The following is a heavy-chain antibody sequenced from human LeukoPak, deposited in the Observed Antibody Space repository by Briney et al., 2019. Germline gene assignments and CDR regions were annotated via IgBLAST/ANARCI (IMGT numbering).Heavy chain of an antibody. Sequence: GGSLRLSCAASGFTFSSYGMHWVRQAPGKGLEWVAVITYDGSNKYYADSVKGRFTISRDNSRNTLYLQMNSLRAEDTAVYYCARGLLGATTSYFDYWGQGTLVTVSS. V-gene: IGHV3-30*19. CDR1: GFTFSSYG. D-gene: IGHD1-26*01. J-gene: IGHJ4*02. CDR3: ARGLLGATTSYFDY. CDR2: ITYDGSNK.